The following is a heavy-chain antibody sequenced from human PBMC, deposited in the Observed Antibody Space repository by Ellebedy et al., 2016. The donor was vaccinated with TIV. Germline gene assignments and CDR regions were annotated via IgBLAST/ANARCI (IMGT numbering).Heavy chain of an antibody. V-gene: IGHV3-33*01. CDR1: GFTFSSYG. D-gene: IGHD4-23*01. CDR3: AREIIYGGYYFDY. J-gene: IGHJ4*02. Sequence: GGSLRLSXAASGFTFSSYGMHWVRQAPGKGLEWVAVIWSDGTTKYYSDSVKGRFTISRDNSKNTLYLRMNSLRAEDTAVYYCAREIIYGGYYFDYWGQGTLVTISS. CDR2: IWSDGTTK.